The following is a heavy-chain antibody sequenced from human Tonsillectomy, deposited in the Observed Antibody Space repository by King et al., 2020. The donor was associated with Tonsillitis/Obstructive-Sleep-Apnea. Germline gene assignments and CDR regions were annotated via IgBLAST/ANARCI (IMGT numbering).Heavy chain of an antibody. Sequence: VQLVESGGGVVQPGRSLRLSCAASGFTFSSYGMHWVRQAPGKGLEWVAVIGYDGSNKYYADSVKGRFTISRDNSKNTLYLQMNTLRAEDTALYYCARSHYAFWSGQGYWGQGTLVTVSS. D-gene: IGHD3-3*01. CDR1: GFTFSSYG. CDR2: IGYDGSNK. V-gene: IGHV3-33*01. J-gene: IGHJ4*02. CDR3: ARSHYAFWSGQGY.